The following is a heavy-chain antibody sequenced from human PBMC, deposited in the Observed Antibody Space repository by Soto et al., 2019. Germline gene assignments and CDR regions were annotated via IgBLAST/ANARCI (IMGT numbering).Heavy chain of an antibody. V-gene: IGHV5-51*01. D-gene: IGHD3-9*01. Sequence: GESLKISCKSSGYSFTDYWIGWVRQMPGKGLEWMGIIYPGDSDARYSPSFQGQVTISVDTSINTAFLRWNSLTASDTAMYYCARQADYNILTGYFYYFDYRGQGSLVTVSS. CDR2: IYPGDSDA. CDR3: ARQADYNILTGYFYYFDY. CDR1: GYSFTDYW. J-gene: IGHJ4*02.